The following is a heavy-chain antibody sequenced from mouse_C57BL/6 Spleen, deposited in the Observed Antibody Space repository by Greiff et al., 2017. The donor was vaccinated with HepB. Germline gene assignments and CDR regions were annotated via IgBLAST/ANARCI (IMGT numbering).Heavy chain of an antibody. Sequence: QVQLKESGAELAKPGASVKLSCTASGYTFTSYWMHWVKQRPGQGLEWIGYINPSSGYTKYNQKFKDKATLTADKSSSTAYMQLSMLTYEDAAFYCCGRTGWVESYWYIDVWGTGTTVTVSS. CDR2: INPSSGYT. J-gene: IGHJ1*03. CDR1: GYTFTSYW. V-gene: IGHV1-7*01. CDR3: GRTGWVESYWYIDV. D-gene: IGHD1-1*01.